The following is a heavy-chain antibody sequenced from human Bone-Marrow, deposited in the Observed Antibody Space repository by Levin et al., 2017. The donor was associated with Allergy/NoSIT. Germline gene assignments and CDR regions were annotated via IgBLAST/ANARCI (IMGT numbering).Heavy chain of an antibody. J-gene: IGHJ3*02. V-gene: IGHV3-48*02. D-gene: IGHD2/OR15-2a*01. CDR3: ARGYLHNSFDI. CDR1: GFTFSSYS. CDR2: IFGSTI. Sequence: GGSLRLSCAGSGFTFSSYSMDWVRQAPGKGLEWVSFIFGSTIYYADSVQGRFTISRDNAKNSLFLQMNSLRDEDTAIYYCARGYLHNSFDIWGQGTMVTVSS.